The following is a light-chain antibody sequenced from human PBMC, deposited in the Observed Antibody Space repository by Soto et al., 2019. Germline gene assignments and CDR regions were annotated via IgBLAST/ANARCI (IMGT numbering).Light chain of an antibody. CDR2: GAS. V-gene: IGKV3D-15*01. Sequence: EIVMTQSPATLSVSPGERVTLSCRASQNILSNLAWYQQKPGQAPRLLIFGASTRATGIPDRFSGSGSGTDFTLTISRLEPEDFAVYYCQHYYTSYTTFGQGTKVDI. J-gene: IGKJ1*01. CDR1: QNILSN. CDR3: QHYYTSYTT.